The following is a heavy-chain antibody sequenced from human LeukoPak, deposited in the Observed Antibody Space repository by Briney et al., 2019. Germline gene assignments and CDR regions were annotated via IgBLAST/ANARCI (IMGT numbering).Heavy chain of an antibody. D-gene: IGHD2-2*01. V-gene: IGHV1-2*02. CDR2: INPNSGGT. CDR3: AREPQNCSSTSCPFDY. J-gene: IGHJ4*02. Sequence: ASVKVSCKASGYTFTGYYMHWVRQAPGQGLEWMGWINPNSGGTNYAQKFQGRVTMTRDTSISTAYMELSRLRSDDTAVYYCAREPQNCSSTSCPFDYWGQGTLVTVSS. CDR1: GYTFTGYY.